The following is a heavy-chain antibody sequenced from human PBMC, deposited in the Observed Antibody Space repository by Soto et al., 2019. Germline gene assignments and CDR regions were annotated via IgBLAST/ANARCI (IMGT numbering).Heavy chain of an antibody. D-gene: IGHD3-9*01. CDR2: ISGSGGST. V-gene: IGHV3-23*01. CDR3: AGHYYDILSCYFDY. J-gene: IGHJ4*02. Sequence: PVGSLRLSCAAPGFTFSSYAMSWVRQAPGKGLEWVSAISGSGGSTYYADSVKGRFTISRDNSKNTLYLQMNSLRAEDTAVYYCAGHYYDILSCYFDYWGQGTLVTVSS. CDR1: GFTFSSYA.